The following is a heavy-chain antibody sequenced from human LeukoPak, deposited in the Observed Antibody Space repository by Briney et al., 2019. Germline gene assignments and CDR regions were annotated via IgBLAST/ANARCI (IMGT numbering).Heavy chain of an antibody. CDR1: GGSFRGYY. Sequence: SETLSLTCAVYGGSFRGYYWSWIRQPTGKGLEWIGEINHSGSTNKNPPLKSRVTISVDTSTNQFSLKLSSVTAADTAVYYCARMRRITMVRGVAPGGNWFDPWGQGTLVTVSS. J-gene: IGHJ5*02. V-gene: IGHV4-34*01. CDR3: ARMRRITMVRGVAPGGNWFDP. D-gene: IGHD3-10*01. CDR2: INHSGST.